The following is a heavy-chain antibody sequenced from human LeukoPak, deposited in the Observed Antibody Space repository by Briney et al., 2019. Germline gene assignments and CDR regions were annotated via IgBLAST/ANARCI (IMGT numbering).Heavy chain of an antibody. CDR1: GGSISSYY. Sequence: SETLSLTCTVSGGSISSYYWSWIRQPPGKGLEGIGYIYYSGSTNYNPSLKSRVTISVDTSKNQFSLKLSSVTAADTAVYYCARRKGIAAAGWFDPWGQGTLVTVSS. J-gene: IGHJ5*02. CDR2: IYYSGST. D-gene: IGHD6-13*01. CDR3: ARRKGIAAAGWFDP. V-gene: IGHV4-59*08.